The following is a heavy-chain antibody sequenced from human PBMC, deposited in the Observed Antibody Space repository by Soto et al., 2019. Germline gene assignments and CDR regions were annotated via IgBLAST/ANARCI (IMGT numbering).Heavy chain of an antibody. J-gene: IGHJ4*02. V-gene: IGHV5-51*01. CDR3: ARGGMITFGGVQYYFDY. CDR1: GYSFTIYW. D-gene: IGHD3-16*01. CDR2: IYPGDSDT. Sequence: GESLKISCKGSGYSFTIYWIGWVRQMPGKGLEWMGIIYPGDSDTRYSPSFQGQVTISADKSISTAYLQWSSLKASDTAMYYCARGGMITFGGVQYYFDYWGQGTLVTVSS.